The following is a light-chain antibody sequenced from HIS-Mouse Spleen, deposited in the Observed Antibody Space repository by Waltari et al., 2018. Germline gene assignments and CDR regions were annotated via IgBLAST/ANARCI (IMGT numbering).Light chain of an antibody. CDR2: EGS. J-gene: IGLJ2*01. CDR1: SSHVGSSNL. CDR3: CSYAGSSTVV. Sequence: QSALTQPASVSGSPGQSIPLSCTGPSSHVGSSNLVSWYQQHPGKAPKLMIYEGSKRPSGVSNRFSGSKSGNTASLTISGLQAEDEADYYCCSYAGSSTVVFGGGTKLTVL. V-gene: IGLV2-23*01.